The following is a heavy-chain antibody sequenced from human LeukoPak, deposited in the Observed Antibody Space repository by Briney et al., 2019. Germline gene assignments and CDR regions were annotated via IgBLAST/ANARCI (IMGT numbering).Heavy chain of an antibody. Sequence: PGGSLRLSCAAFGFTFSSYGMHWVRQAPGKGLEWVAVISYGGSNKFYADSVKGRFTISRDNSKNTLYLQMNSLRAEDTAVYYCAKDVGMIGYCSGGSCYAIDYWGQGTLVTVSS. D-gene: IGHD2-15*01. CDR1: GFTFSSYG. J-gene: IGHJ4*02. CDR3: AKDVGMIGYCSGGSCYAIDY. CDR2: ISYGGSNK. V-gene: IGHV3-30*18.